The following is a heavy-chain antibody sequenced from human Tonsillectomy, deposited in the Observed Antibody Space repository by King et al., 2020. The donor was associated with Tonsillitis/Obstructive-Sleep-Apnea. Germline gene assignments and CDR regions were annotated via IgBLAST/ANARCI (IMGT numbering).Heavy chain of an antibody. V-gene: IGHV3-23*04. D-gene: IGHD5/OR15-5a*01. CDR2: ISGSGVST. CDR1: GFTFISYA. Sequence: VQLVESGGGLVQPGGSLRLSCAASGFTFISYAMSWVRQAPGKGLEWVSAISGSGVSTYYADSVKGRFTISRDNSKNTLYLQMNSLRAEDTAIYYCVKETSVYVWFDYWGQGTLVTVSS. CDR3: VKETSVYVWFDY. J-gene: IGHJ4*02.